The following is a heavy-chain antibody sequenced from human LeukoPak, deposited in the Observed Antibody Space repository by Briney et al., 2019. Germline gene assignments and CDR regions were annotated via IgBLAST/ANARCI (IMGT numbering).Heavy chain of an antibody. CDR2: IKQDGSER. J-gene: IGHJ4*02. V-gene: IGHV3-7*01. Sequence: GGSLRLSCAASEFTFSSYWMSWVRQAPGKGLEWVANIKQDGSERNYVDSVKGRFTISRDNAKNSLYLQMNSLRAEDTAVYYCARDGGWYRDYWGQGTLVTVSS. D-gene: IGHD6-19*01. CDR3: ARDGGWYRDY. CDR1: EFTFSSYW.